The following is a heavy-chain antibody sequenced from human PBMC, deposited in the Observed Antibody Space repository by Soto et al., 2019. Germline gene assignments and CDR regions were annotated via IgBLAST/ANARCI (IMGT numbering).Heavy chain of an antibody. CDR3: ARVIFGDYYGMDV. D-gene: IGHD3-3*01. CDR1: GFTCRSYD. J-gene: IGHJ6*02. CDR2: IGTAGET. Sequence: GGALRLYCAAPGFTCRSYDMHWVRQATGKGLEWVSGIGTAGETYYLGSVKGRFTISRENAENSLYLQMNTLRAGDTAVYYCARVIFGDYYGMDVWGQGTTFPVS. V-gene: IGHV3-13*01.